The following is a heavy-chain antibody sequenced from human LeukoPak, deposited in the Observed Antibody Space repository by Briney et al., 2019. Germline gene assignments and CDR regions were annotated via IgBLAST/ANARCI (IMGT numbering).Heavy chain of an antibody. Sequence: QPGGSLRLSCAASGFTFSSYWMNWARRAPGKGLEWVASINHNGNVNYCVDSVKGRFTISRDNAKNSLYLQMSNLRAEDTAVYFCARGGGLDVWGQGATVTVSS. CDR2: INHNGNVN. CDR1: GFTFSSYW. D-gene: IGHD3-16*01. V-gene: IGHV3-7*03. CDR3: ARGGGLDV. J-gene: IGHJ6*02.